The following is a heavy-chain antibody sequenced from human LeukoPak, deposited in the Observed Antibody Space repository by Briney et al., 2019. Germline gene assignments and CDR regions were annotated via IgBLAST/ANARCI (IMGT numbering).Heavy chain of an antibody. Sequence: GGSLRLSCAASGFTFSSYGMHWVRQAPGKGLEWVAVIWYDGSNKYYADSVKGRFTISRDNSKNTLYLQMNSLRAEDTAVYYCARDSDWNYEPKYAFDIWGQGTMVTVTS. D-gene: IGHD1-7*01. V-gene: IGHV3-33*01. CDR3: ARDSDWNYEPKYAFDI. CDR1: GFTFSSYG. CDR2: IWYDGSNK. J-gene: IGHJ3*02.